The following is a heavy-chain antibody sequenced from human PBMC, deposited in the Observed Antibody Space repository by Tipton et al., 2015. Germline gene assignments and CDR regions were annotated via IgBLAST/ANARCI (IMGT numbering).Heavy chain of an antibody. CDR2: IFPGDSDA. CDR1: GYTFTRHW. CDR3: ARPLSVTYCSATFWASRGPFDI. V-gene: IGHV5-51*01. D-gene: IGHD2-21*01. Sequence: VQLVQSGAEMKKPGESLKISCRASGYTFTRHWIAWVRKMPGKGPERLGIIFPGDSDARYSPSFQGQVTISADKSLSTVYLQWTRLKASDSAMYYCARPLSVTYCSATFWASRGPFDIWGQGTLVTVSS. J-gene: IGHJ3*02.